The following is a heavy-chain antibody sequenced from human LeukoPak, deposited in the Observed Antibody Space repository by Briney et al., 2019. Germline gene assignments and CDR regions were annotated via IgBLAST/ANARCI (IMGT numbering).Heavy chain of an antibody. CDR3: ARDPHALDF. J-gene: IGHJ4*02. V-gene: IGHV3-48*02. CDR1: GFSFSTYS. Sequence: GGSLRLSCAACGFSFSTYSMNWVRQDPGKGLEWVSYIHKSGTTTYYRDSVKGRFTISRDNAKNSLYLQMNSLRDEDTAVYYCARDPHALDFWGQGTLVSVSS. CDR2: IHKSGTTT.